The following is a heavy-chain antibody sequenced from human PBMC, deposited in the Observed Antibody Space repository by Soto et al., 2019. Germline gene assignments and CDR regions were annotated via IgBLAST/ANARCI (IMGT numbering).Heavy chain of an antibody. J-gene: IGHJ6*02. CDR1: GYSISSGYY. Sequence: SETLSLTCAVSGYSISSGYYWGWIRQPPGKGLEWIGEIYHSGSTNYNPSLKSRVTISVDKSKNQFSLKLSSVTAADTAVYYCARVGFDSGYYYGMDVWGQGTTVTVSS. V-gene: IGHV4-38-2*01. CDR3: ARVGFDSGYYYGMDV. D-gene: IGHD3-10*01. CDR2: IYHSGST.